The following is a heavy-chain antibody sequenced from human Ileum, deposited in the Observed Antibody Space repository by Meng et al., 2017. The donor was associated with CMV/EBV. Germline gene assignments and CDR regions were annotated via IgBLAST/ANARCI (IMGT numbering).Heavy chain of an antibody. D-gene: IGHD2-8*01. V-gene: IGHV3-23*01. Sequence: GESLKISCAASGFTFSSYAMSWVRQAPGKGLEWVSAISGSGGSTYYADSVKGRLTISRDNSKNTLYLQMNSLRAEDTAVYYCAKERRALRQGGAFDFWGQGTKVTVSS. CDR1: GFTFSSYA. CDR2: ISGSGGST. CDR3: AKERRALRQGGAFDF. J-gene: IGHJ3*01.